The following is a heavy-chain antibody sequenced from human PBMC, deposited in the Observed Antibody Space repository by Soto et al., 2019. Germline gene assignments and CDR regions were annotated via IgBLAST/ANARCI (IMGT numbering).Heavy chain of an antibody. CDR1: GGSISGSTSY. Sequence: QLQLQESGPGLVKPSQTLSLTCTVSGGSISGSTSYWGWIRQPPGKGLEWIGSTYYGGGANYNPSLKSRVTIAVDTSRNQFSLRLSSVTAADTAVYYCARRLIYSGYDMPDDCGQGTLVTVSS. D-gene: IGHD5-12*01. V-gene: IGHV4-39*01. J-gene: IGHJ4*02. CDR3: ARRLIYSGYDMPDD. CDR2: TYYGGGA.